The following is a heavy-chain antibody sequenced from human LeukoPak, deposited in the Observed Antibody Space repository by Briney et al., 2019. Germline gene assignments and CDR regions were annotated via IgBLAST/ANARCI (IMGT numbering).Heavy chain of an antibody. D-gene: IGHD4-17*01. CDR3: ARAHMTTATNWFDP. V-gene: IGHV4-59*01. CDR2: IYYSGST. CDR1: GGSISSYY. J-gene: IGHJ5*02. Sequence: SETLSLTCTVSGGSISSYYWSWIRQPPGKGLEWIGYIYYSGSTNYNPSLKSRVTISVDTSKNQFSLKLSSVTAADTAVYYCARAHMTTATNWFDPWGQGTLVTVSS.